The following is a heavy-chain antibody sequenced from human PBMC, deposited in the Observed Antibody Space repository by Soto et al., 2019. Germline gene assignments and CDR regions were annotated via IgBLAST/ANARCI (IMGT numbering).Heavy chain of an antibody. J-gene: IGHJ4*02. D-gene: IGHD3-22*01. CDR1: GGSVSSGSYY. CDR2: IYYSGST. Sequence: SETLSLTCTVSGGSVSSGSYYWSWIRQPPGKGLEWIGYIYYSGSTNYNPSLKSRVTISVDTSKNQFSLKLSSVTAADTAGYYCARAVCDSSGYYYFDYWGQGTLVTVSS. V-gene: IGHV4-61*01. CDR3: ARAVCDSSGYYYFDY.